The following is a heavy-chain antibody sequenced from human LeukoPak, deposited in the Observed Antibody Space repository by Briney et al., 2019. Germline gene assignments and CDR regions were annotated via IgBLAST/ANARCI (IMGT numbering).Heavy chain of an antibody. D-gene: IGHD6-6*01. Sequence: SETLSLTCTVSGGSISSGSYYWSWIRQPAGKGLEWIGRIYTSGSTNYNPSLKSRVTISVDTSENQFSLKLSSVTAADTAVYYCARDRSSSSYYYYGMDVWGQGTTVTVSS. CDR2: IYTSGST. CDR3: ARDRSSSSYYYYGMDV. V-gene: IGHV4-61*02. CDR1: GGSISSGSYY. J-gene: IGHJ6*02.